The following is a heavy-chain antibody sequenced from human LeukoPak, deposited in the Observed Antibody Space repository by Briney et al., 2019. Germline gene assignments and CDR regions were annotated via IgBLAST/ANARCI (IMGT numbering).Heavy chain of an antibody. CDR3: ARGRWQQLGYFDY. V-gene: IGHV4-38-2*02. J-gene: IGHJ4*02. CDR1: GYSISSGYY. Sequence: SETLSLTCTVSGYSISSGYYWAWIRQPPGKGLEWIGSIYHSGSTYYNPSLKSRITISVDKSQNQFSLKLSSVTAADTAVYYCARGRWQQLGYFDYWGQGTLVTVSS. CDR2: IYHSGST. D-gene: IGHD6-13*01.